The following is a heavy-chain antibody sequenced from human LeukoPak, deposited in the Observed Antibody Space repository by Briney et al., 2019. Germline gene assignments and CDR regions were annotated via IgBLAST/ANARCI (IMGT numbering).Heavy chain of an antibody. V-gene: IGHV4-30-4*08. CDR1: GGSISSGDYY. CDR2: IYYGGST. Sequence: SETLSLTCTVSGGSISSGDYYWSWIRQPPGKGLEWIGYIYYGGSTYYNPSLKSRVTISVDTSKNQLSLKLSSVTAADTAVYYCARVTVGDYGGNYYFDYWGQGTLVTVSS. J-gene: IGHJ4*02. D-gene: IGHD4-23*01. CDR3: ARVTVGDYGGNYYFDY.